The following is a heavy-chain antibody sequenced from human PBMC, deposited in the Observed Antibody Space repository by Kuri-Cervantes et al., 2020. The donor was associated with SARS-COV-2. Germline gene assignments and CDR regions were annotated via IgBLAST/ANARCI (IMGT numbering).Heavy chain of an antibody. CDR1: RFTFRSFW. CDR2: ISSSGSTI. J-gene: IGHJ6*03. CDR3: ARDRYYDILTGYFSAVCMDV. Sequence: CSASRFTFRSFWMSWVRQAPGKGLEWVSYISSSGSTIYYADSVKGQFTISRDNAKNSLYLQMNSLRAEDTAVYYCARDRYYDILTGYFSAVCMDVWGKGTTVTVSS. D-gene: IGHD3-9*01. V-gene: IGHV3-48*04.